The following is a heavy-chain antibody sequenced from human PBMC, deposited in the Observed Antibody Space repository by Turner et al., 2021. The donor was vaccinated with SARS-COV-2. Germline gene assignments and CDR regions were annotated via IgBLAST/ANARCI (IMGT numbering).Heavy chain of an antibody. CDR2: ISDDGTYV. Sequence: EVQLVESGGGLVKPGGSLRLSCAASGFDCSSFSMNWVRQAPGKGLEWVSSISDDGTYVDYADSVKGRFTISRDNAKNSLFLEMNSLRGEDTAVYYCASLYGAVPYYYGLDVWGQGTTVTVSS. J-gene: IGHJ6*02. V-gene: IGHV3-21*01. D-gene: IGHD4-17*01. CDR3: ASLYGAVPYYYGLDV. CDR1: GFDCSSFS.